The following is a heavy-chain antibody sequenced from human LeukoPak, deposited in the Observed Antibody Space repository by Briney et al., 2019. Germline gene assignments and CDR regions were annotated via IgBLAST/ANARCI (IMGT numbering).Heavy chain of an antibody. V-gene: IGHV4-31*03. CDR1: GGSISSGGYY. D-gene: IGHD3-3*01. CDR3: ARFDADFVDAFDI. CDR2: IYYSGST. Sequence: PSETLSLTCTVSGGSISSGGYYWSWIRQHPGKGLEWIGYIYYSGSTYYNPSLKSRVTKSVDTSKNQFSLKLSSVTAADTAVYYCARFDADFVDAFDIWGQGTMVTVSS. J-gene: IGHJ3*02.